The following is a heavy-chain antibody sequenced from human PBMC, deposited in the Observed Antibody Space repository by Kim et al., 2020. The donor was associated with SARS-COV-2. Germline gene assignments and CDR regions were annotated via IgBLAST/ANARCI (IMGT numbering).Heavy chain of an antibody. CDR3: ARELSVYYGSGSHLYYYYGMDV. Sequence: ASVKVSCKASGYTFTSYAMHWVRQAPGQRLEWMGWINAGNGNTKYSQKFQGRVTITRDTSASTAYMELSSLRSEDTAVYYCARELSVYYGSGSHLYYYYGMDVRGQGTTVTVSS. CDR2: INAGNGNT. CDR1: GYTFTSYA. J-gene: IGHJ6*02. V-gene: IGHV1-3*01. D-gene: IGHD3-10*01.